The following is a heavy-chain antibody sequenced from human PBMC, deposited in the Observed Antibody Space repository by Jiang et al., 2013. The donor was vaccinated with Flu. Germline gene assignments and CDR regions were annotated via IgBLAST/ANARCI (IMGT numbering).Heavy chain of an antibody. D-gene: IGHD1-26*01. J-gene: IGHJ4*02. CDR2: IVVGSGNT. CDR1: FAFTSSA. V-gene: IGHV1-58*01. Sequence: FAFTSSAVQWVRQARGQRLEWIGWIVVGSGNTNYAQKFQERVTITRDMSTSTAYMELSSLRSEDTAVYYCAAAPVGATFDYWGQGTLVTVSS. CDR3: AAAPVGATFDY.